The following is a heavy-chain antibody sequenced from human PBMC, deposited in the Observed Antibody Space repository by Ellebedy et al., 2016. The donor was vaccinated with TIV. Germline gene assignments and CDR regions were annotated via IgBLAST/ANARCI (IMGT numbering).Heavy chain of an antibody. CDR1: GGPITSGSYY. Sequence: MPGGSLRLSCTVSGGPITSGSYYWAWIRQPPGKGLEWVGNVYFIGSTNYNPSLKSRVTISVDTSKNQFSLKLTSVTAADTAVYYCVRHPTLGTLDYWGQGAQVTVSS. CDR2: VYFIGST. V-gene: IGHV4-39*01. J-gene: IGHJ4*02. D-gene: IGHD3-16*01. CDR3: VRHPTLGTLDY.